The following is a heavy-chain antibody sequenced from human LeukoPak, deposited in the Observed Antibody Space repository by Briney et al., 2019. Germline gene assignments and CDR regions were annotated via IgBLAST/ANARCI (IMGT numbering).Heavy chain of an antibody. CDR1: GYPISSGYY. V-gene: IGHV4-38-2*01. J-gene: IGHJ4*02. D-gene: IGHD6-13*01. CDR3: ARMYSSSWYLNY. Sequence: PSETLSLTCAVSGYPISSGYYWDWIRQPPGKGLEWIGTIYHSGTTYYNPSLKSRVTISVDTSKNQFSLKLSSVTAADTAVYYCARMYSSSWYLNYWGQGTLVTVSS. CDR2: IYHSGTT.